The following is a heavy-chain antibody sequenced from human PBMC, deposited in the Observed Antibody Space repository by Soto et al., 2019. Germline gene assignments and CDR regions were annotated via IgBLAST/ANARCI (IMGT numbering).Heavy chain of an antibody. CDR3: THTLLGGSWNYHNWFDP. CDR1: GFSLSTSGVG. CDR2: VYWDDDK. V-gene: IGHV2-5*02. D-gene: IGHD3-10*01. Sequence: QITLKESGPPLVKPTQTLTLTCTFSGFSLSTSGVGVAWIRQPPGKALEWLAVVYWDDDKRYSPSLKSRLTISKDTSKNQVVLTMTNMDPVDTATYYCTHTLLGGSWNYHNWFDPWGQGTLVTVSS. J-gene: IGHJ5*02.